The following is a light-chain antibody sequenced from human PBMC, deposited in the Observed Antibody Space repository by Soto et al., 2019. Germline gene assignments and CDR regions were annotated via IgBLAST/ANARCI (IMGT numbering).Light chain of an antibody. Sequence: QSVVTQEPSLTVSPGETVTLTCGSSSGGVTTGHYAYWFQQKPGQGPRTVIYDTNNKHSWTPARFSGSLLGDKAALTLSGAQPEDEADYYCLLYYTGGRPVFGGGTQLTVL. CDR2: DTN. V-gene: IGLV7-46*01. CDR3: LLYYTGGRPV. J-gene: IGLJ7*01. CDR1: SGGVTTGHY.